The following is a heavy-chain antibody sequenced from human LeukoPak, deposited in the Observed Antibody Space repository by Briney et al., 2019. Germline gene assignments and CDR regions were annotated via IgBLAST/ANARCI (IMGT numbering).Heavy chain of an antibody. Sequence: SETLSLTCAVYGGSFSGYYWSWIRQPPGKGLEWIGEVSHTGSTNFNPSLKSRATISIDRTKNQFSLKLTSVIAADTAVYYCAWGTTSFHYF. CDR3: AWGTTSFHYF. J-gene: IGHJ1*01. D-gene: IGHD2/OR15-2a*01. CDR2: VSHTGST. V-gene: IGHV4-34*01. CDR1: GGSFSGYY.